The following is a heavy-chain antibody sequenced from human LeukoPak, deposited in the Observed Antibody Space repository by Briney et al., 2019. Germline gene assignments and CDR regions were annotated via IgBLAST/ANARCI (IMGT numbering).Heavy chain of an antibody. D-gene: IGHD4-17*01. Sequence: PSETLSLTCTVSGVSIRNYYWSWIRQPPGRGLEWIGYVYYSGSTNYNPSLKSRVSISLDTSKSQVSLNLTSVTAADTAVYYCARDRQATTAYDAFDIWGQGTMVTVSS. V-gene: IGHV4-59*01. CDR2: VYYSGST. J-gene: IGHJ3*02. CDR1: GVSIRNYY. CDR3: ARDRQATTAYDAFDI.